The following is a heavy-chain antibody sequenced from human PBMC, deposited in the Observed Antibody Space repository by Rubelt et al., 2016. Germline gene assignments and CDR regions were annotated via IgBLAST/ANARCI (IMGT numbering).Heavy chain of an antibody. D-gene: IGHD4-17*01. V-gene: IGHV3-33*01. Sequence: VQLVESGGGLVQPGRSLRLSCAASGFTFSSYGMHWVRQAPGKGLEWVAVIWYDGSNKYYADSVKGRLTISRDKSKNPLYLQMNSLRAEDTAVYYCARDYGDYGNNWFDPWGQGTLVTVSS. CDR3: ARDYGDYGNNWFDP. CDR1: GFTFSSYG. CDR2: IWYDGSNK. J-gene: IGHJ5*02.